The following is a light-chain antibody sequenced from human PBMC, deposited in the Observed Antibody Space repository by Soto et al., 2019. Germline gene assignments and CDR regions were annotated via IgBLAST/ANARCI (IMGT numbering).Light chain of an antibody. V-gene: IGKV1-5*03. CDR3: QQYEYFWT. CDR2: QAS. J-gene: IGKJ1*01. CDR1: QNIVRS. Sequence: DIQMTQSPSTLSASVGERVTITCRASQNIVRSLAGYQQKPGKAPKVLIYQASSLDSGVPSRFSGRGFGTEFTLTINTLQPDDSATYYCQQYEYFWTFGQGTKVDIK.